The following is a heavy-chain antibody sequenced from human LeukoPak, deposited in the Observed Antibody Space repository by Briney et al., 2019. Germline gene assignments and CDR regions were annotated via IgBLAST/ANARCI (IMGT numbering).Heavy chain of an antibody. V-gene: IGHV4-59*01. Sequence: KASETLSLTCAVYGGSFSGYYWSWIRQPPGKGLEWIGYIYYSGSTNYNPSLKSRATISVDTSKNQFSLKLSSVTAADTAVYYCARAIVGATTVRWFDPWGQGTLVTVSS. D-gene: IGHD1-26*01. CDR2: IYYSGST. CDR3: ARAIVGATTVRWFDP. J-gene: IGHJ5*02. CDR1: GGSFSGYY.